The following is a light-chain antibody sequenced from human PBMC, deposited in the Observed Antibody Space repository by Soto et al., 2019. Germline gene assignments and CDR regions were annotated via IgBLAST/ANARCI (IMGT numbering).Light chain of an antibody. J-gene: IGKJ1*01. V-gene: IGKV1-39*01. CDR2: AAS. CDR1: QSISSY. Sequence: DIQMTRSPSSLSASVWDRVTITSRASQSISSYLNWYQQKPGKAPKLLLYAASSLQSGVPSRFSGSVSGTDFTLTISSLQPEDFATYYCQQSYSTPRTFGQGTKVDIK. CDR3: QQSYSTPRT.